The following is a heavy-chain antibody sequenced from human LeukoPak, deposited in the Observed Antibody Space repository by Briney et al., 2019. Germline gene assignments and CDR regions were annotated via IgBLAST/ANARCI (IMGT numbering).Heavy chain of an antibody. CDR2: IIPIFGTA. D-gene: IGHD7-27*01. Sequence: ASVKVSCKASGGTFSSYAISWVRQAPGQGLEWMGGIIPIFGTANYAQKFQGRVTITTDESTSTAYMELSSLRSEDTAVYYCARVNWGPYYFDYWGQGTLVIVSS. CDR3: ARVNWGPYYFDY. J-gene: IGHJ4*02. V-gene: IGHV1-69*05. CDR1: GGTFSSYA.